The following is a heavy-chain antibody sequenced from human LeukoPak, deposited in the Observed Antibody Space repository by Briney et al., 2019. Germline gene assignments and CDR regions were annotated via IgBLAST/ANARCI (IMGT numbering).Heavy chain of an antibody. D-gene: IGHD6-6*01. CDR1: GGSFSGYY. V-gene: IGHV4-34*01. CDR3: AKVYSSSSRDAFDV. Sequence: SETLSLXCAVYGGSFSGYYWSWIRQPPGKVLEWIGEINYSGSTNYNASLESRVTISADTSKKQFTLNLSSVTAADTAVYYCAKVYSSSSRDAFDVWGPGTMVTVSS. J-gene: IGHJ3*01. CDR2: INYSGST.